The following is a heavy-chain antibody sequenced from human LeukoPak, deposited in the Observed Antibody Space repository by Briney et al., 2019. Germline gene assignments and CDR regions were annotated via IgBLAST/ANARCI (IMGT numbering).Heavy chain of an antibody. D-gene: IGHD3-16*01. V-gene: IGHV3-21*01. CDR2: ISSSSSYI. J-gene: IGHJ6*04. CDR3: ARSFDNYYYYHMDV. CDR1: GFTFSTYA. Sequence: GGSLRLSCAASGFTFSTYAMNWVRQAPGKGLEWVSSISSSSSYIYYADSVKGRFTSSRDNAKNSLYLQMNSLRAEDTAVYYCARSFDNYYYYHMDVWGKGTTVTVSS.